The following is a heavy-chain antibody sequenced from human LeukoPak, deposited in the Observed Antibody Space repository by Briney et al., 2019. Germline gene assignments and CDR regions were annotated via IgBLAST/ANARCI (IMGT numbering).Heavy chain of an antibody. Sequence: GGSLRLSCAASGFTFSSYAMHWVRQAPGKGPEWVAVISYDGSNKYYADSVKGRFTISRDNSKNTLYLQMNSLRAEDTAVYYCARDLDPIYGSGTLDYWGQGTLVTVSS. J-gene: IGHJ4*02. V-gene: IGHV3-30-3*01. D-gene: IGHD3-10*01. CDR2: ISYDGSNK. CDR3: ARDLDPIYGSGTLDY. CDR1: GFTFSSYA.